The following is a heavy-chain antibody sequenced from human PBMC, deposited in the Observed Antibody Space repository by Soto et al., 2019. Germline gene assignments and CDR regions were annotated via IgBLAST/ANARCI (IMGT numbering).Heavy chain of an antibody. D-gene: IGHD2-8*01. CDR2: ISWNSGSI. J-gene: IGHJ4*02. Sequence: GGSLRLSCAASGFTFDNYAMHWVRQAPGKGLEWVSGISWNSGSIGYAASVKGRFTISRDNAKNTLYLQMNSLRAEDTAVYYCAREYTGYCSNAVCFAFDYWGQGTLVTVSS. CDR3: AREYTGYCSNAVCFAFDY. V-gene: IGHV3-9*01. CDR1: GFTFDNYA.